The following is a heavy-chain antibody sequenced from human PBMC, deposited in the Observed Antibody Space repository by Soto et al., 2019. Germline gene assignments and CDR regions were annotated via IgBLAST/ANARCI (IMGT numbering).Heavy chain of an antibody. Sequence: EVQLVESGGDLVQPGGSLRLSCAASGFTFSDHYMDWVRQAPGKGLEWVGRSRNKVNSYSTEYAASVRGRFTISRDDSENSLFLQMNSLQTEDTAVYYCTRVRSWGYSSAYWGQGTLVTVSS. CDR2: SRNKVNSYST. CDR1: GFTFSDHY. CDR3: TRVRSWGYSSAY. V-gene: IGHV3-72*01. D-gene: IGHD4-4*01. J-gene: IGHJ4*02.